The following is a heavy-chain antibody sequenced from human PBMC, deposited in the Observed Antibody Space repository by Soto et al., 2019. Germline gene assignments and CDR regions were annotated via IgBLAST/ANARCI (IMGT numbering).Heavy chain of an antibody. J-gene: IGHJ4*02. D-gene: IGHD3-3*01. V-gene: IGHV4-39*01. CDR1: GGSISSSSYY. CDR3: ASGCSCDFWSGYSKHFDY. Sequence: QLQLQESGPGLVKPSETLSLTCTVSGGSISSSSYYWGWIRQPPGKGLEWIGSIYYSGSTYYKPSLKSSVIITVETSKNQFSLKLSSVAAADMAVYDCASGCSCDFWSGYSKHFDYWGQGTLVTVSS. CDR2: IYYSGST.